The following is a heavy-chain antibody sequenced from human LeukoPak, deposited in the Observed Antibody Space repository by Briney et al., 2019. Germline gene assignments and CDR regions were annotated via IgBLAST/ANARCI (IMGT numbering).Heavy chain of an antibody. D-gene: IGHD3-16*02. CDR2: ISSSSSYI. J-gene: IGHJ4*02. CDR1: GFTFSSYS. Sequence: GGSLRLSCAASGFTFSSYSMNWVRQAPGKGLEWVSSISSSSSYIYYADSVKGRFTISRDNAKNSLYLQMNSLRAEDTAVYYCARGRIDYDYVWGTYLHPDFDYWGQGTLVTVSS. V-gene: IGHV3-21*01. CDR3: ARGRIDYDYVWGTYLHPDFDY.